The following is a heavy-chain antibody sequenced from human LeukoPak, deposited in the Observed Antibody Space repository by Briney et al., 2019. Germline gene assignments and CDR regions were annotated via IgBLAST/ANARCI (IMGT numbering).Heavy chain of an antibody. CDR3: ARVRDSGSSDY. CDR2: IYYSGST. V-gene: IGHV4-59*01. J-gene: IGHJ4*02. CDR1: GGSFSGYY. D-gene: IGHD1-26*01. Sequence: SETLSLTCAVYGGSFSGYYWSWIRQPPGKGLEWIGYIYYSGSTNYNPSLKSRVTISVDTSKNQFSLKLSSVTAADTAVYYCARVRDSGSSDYWSQGTLVTVSS.